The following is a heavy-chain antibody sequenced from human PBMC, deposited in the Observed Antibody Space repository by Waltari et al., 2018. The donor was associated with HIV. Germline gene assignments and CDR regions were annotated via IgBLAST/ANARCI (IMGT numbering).Heavy chain of an antibody. V-gene: IGHV3-21*02. J-gene: IGHJ6*02. D-gene: IGHD6-19*01. Sequence: EMQLVESGGGLVKPGGSLRLSGAASGFTFRSFSMNWVRRAPGKGLEWVSSISTASTYIYYGDSVKGRFTISRDNAKNSLYLQMNSLRAEDTAVYFCARSSVPVGPLYGMDVWGQGTTVTVAS. CDR3: ARSSVPVGPLYGMDV. CDR2: ISTASTYI. CDR1: GFTFRSFS.